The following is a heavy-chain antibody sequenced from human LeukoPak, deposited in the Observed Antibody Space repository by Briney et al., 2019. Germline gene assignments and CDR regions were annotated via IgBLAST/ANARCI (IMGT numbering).Heavy chain of an antibody. D-gene: IGHD3-10*01. V-gene: IGHV2-5*02. CDR3: AHRTMVRGVIGVLDWFDP. Sequence: SGPTLVNPTQTLTVTCTFSGFSLNTGEVAVAWIRQPPGKALEWLALIYGDDDKRYSPSLKSRLTISKDTSKNQVVLTMTNMDPVDTATYYCAHRTMVRGVIGVLDWFDPWGQGTLVTVSS. CDR2: IYGDDDK. J-gene: IGHJ5*02. CDR1: GFSLNTGEVA.